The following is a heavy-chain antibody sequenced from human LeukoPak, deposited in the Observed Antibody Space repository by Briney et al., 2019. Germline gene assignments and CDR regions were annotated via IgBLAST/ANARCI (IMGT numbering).Heavy chain of an antibody. V-gene: IGHV3-15*01. D-gene: IGHD3-22*01. CDR1: GFNFIETW. Sequence: GGSLRLSCATFGFNFIETWMSWVRQAPRKGVEGVGRIKSKTDRAKRDYAASVKGRFTISRDDSRDILFLQMNRLRPEDAGVYFCTTAGGKPYYYDTYYYSDNWGQGTLVTVSS. CDR3: TTAGGKPYYYDTYYYSDN. CDR2: IKSKTDRAKR. J-gene: IGHJ4*02.